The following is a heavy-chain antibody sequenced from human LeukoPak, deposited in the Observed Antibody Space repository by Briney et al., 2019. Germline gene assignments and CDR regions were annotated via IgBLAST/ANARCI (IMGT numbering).Heavy chain of an antibody. CDR3: AREAPSNIYDYVWGSYRPLDY. CDR1: GFTFSSYW. CDR2: IKQDGSEK. Sequence: PGGSLRLSCAASGFTFSSYWMSWVRQAPWKGLEWVANIKQDGSEKYYVDSVKGRFTISRDNAKNSLYLQMNSLRAEDTAVYYCAREAPSNIYDYVWGSYRPLDYWGQGTLVTVSS. V-gene: IGHV3-7*01. J-gene: IGHJ4*02. D-gene: IGHD3-16*02.